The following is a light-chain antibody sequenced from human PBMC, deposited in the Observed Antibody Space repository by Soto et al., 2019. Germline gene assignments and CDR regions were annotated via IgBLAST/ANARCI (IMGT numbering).Light chain of an antibody. J-gene: IGKJ1*01. V-gene: IGKV1-8*01. CDR3: QQYYSYPWT. CDR2: AAS. CDR1: QGISSY. Sequence: AIRMTQSPSSFSASTGDRVTITCRASQGISSYLAWYQQKPGKAPKLLIYAASTLQSGVPSRFSGSGSGTDFTPTISSLQSEDFATYYCQQYYSYPWTFGQGTKVEIK.